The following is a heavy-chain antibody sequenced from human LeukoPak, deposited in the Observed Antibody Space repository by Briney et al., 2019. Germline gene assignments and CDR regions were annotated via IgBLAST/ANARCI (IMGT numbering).Heavy chain of an antibody. CDR3: ARQIGYCSGDTTLRPCQADY. J-gene: IGHJ4*02. CDR1: SGSISSSDYY. D-gene: IGHD2-15*01. V-gene: IGHV4-39*01. CDR2: IYYSGST. Sequence: SETLSLTCTVSSGSISSSDYYWGWIRQPPGKGLEWIGSIYYSGSTYYNPSLKSRITISVDTSKNQFSLKLSSVTAADTAVYYCARQIGYCSGDTTLRPCQADYWGQGTLVTVSS.